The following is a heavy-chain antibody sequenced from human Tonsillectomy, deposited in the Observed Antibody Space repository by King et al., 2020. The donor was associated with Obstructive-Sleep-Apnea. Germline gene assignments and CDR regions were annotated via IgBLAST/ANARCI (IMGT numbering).Heavy chain of an antibody. D-gene: IGHD1-26*01. CDR2: IGTAGDT. CDR3: AMDGVGALSGAFDI. Sequence: VQLVESGGGLVQPGGSLRLSCAASGFTFSSYDMHWVRQATGKGLEWVSAIGTAGDTYYPGSVKGRFTISRENAKNSLYPQMNSQIAGDPAVYYFAMDGVGALSGAFDIWGQGTMVTVSS. CDR1: GFTFSSYD. J-gene: IGHJ3*02. V-gene: IGHV3-13*04.